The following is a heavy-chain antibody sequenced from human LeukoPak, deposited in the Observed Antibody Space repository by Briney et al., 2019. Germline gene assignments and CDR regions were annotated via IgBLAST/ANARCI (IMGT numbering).Heavy chain of an antibody. V-gene: IGHV4-34*01. CDR3: ARVVQGFDDFEI. J-gene: IGHJ3*02. Sequence: SETLSLTCAVYGGSFSGYYWSWIRQPPGKGLEWIGEVNHSGSTNYNPSLKNRVTISVDTSKNQFSLKLSSVTAADTAVYYCARVVQGFDDFEIWGQGTMVTVSS. D-gene: IGHD2-2*01. CDR2: VNHSGST. CDR1: GGSFSGYY.